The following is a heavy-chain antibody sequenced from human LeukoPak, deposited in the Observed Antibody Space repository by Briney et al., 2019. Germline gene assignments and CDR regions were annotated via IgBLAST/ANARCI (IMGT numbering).Heavy chain of an antibody. CDR2: ISSSSSYI. V-gene: IGHV3-21*01. J-gene: IGHJ4*02. D-gene: IGHD6-19*01. Sequence: SGGSLRLSCAASGFTFSSYSMNWVRQAPGKGLEWVSSISSSSSYIYYADSVKGRFTISRDNAKNSLYLQMNSLRAEDTAVYYCARGTRRSAVAAYWGQGTLVTVSS. CDR1: GFTFSSYS. CDR3: ARGTRRSAVAAY.